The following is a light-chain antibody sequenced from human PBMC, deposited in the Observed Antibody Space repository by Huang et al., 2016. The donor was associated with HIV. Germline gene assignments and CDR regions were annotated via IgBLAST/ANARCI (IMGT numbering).Light chain of an antibody. Sequence: VMTQSPASLSASPGARVTLSCRASQGVRTNLAWYQQKPGQAPTPLVFGASTRATGTPPRFSGSGSGTDFTLTITSLQSSDSAIYYCQQYNDWPPLTFGGGTKVEI. CDR1: QGVRTN. V-gene: IGKV3D-15*01. J-gene: IGKJ4*01. CDR3: QQYNDWPPLT. CDR2: GAS.